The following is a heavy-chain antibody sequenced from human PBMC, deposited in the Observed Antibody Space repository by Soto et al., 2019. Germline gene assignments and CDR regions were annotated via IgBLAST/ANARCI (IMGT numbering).Heavy chain of an antibody. V-gene: IGHV3-30*18. CDR3: AKEGPITNWYFDY. D-gene: IGHD1-1*01. Sequence: QVQLVESDGGVVQPGRSLRLSCTASGFTFSNYGMHWVRQAPGKGLEWVTVISYDGNVAYYADSVKGRFTSSRDNSKNTLYLQMNSLRTEDTAVYYCAKEGPITNWYFDYWGQGTLVTVSS. CDR1: GFTFSNYG. J-gene: IGHJ4*02. CDR2: ISYDGNVA.